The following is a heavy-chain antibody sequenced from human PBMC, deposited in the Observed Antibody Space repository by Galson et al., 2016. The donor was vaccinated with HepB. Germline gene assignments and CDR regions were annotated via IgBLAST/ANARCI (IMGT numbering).Heavy chain of an antibody. Sequence: LRLSCAASGFTFSSYAMNWVRQAPGKGLEWVSSITGGGGGTYYANSVKGRFTVSRDNSKNTLYLQMNSLSVEDTAVYYCAKDSGSGWYGDYLDYWGQGTLVTVAS. D-gene: IGHD6-19*01. CDR2: ITGGGGGT. V-gene: IGHV3-23*01. CDR1: GFTFSSYA. J-gene: IGHJ4*02. CDR3: AKDSGSGWYGDYLDY.